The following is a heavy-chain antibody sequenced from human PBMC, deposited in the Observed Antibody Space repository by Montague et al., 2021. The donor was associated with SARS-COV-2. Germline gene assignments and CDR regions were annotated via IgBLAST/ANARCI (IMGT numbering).Heavy chain of an antibody. CDR1: GGSFSGYY. D-gene: IGHD2-2*01. Sequence: SETLSLTCAVYGGSFSGYYWSWIRQPPGKGREWIGEINQSGSTNYNPSLKSRVTISVDTSKNQFSLKLSSVTAADTAVYYCARVRAVTAAMRIFSLGRSYYGMDVWGQGTTVTVSS. V-gene: IGHV4-34*01. J-gene: IGHJ6*02. CDR3: ARVRAVTAAMRIFSLGRSYYGMDV. CDR2: INQSGST.